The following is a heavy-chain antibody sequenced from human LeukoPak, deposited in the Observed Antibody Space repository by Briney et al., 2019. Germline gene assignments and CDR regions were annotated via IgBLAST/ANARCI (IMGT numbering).Heavy chain of an antibody. J-gene: IGHJ4*02. CDR1: GFSLSTSGMR. V-gene: IGHV2-70*04. Sequence: SGPTLVNHTQTLTLTCTFSGFSLSTSGMRVSWIRQPPGKALEWLARIDLDDDKFYITSLKTRLTISKDTSKNQVVLTMTNMDPVDTATYYCARSYGGSTFDYWGQGTLVTVSS. CDR2: IDLDDDK. CDR3: ARSYGGSTFDY. D-gene: IGHD4-23*01.